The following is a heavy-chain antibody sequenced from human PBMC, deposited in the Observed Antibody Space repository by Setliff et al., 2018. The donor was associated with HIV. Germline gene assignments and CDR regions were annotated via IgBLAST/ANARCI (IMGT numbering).Heavy chain of an antibody. J-gene: IGHJ3*01. Sequence: SVKVSCKASGGTFKNLAISWVRQAPGHGLEWMGGVIPSFATANYAQKFQGRITITADELTSTVYMDLNSMKSEDSAVYYCANPHDGGAFDVWGQGTAVTVSS. V-gene: IGHV1-69*13. CDR1: GGTFKNLA. CDR2: VIPSFATA. D-gene: IGHD1-1*01. CDR3: ANPHDGGAFDV.